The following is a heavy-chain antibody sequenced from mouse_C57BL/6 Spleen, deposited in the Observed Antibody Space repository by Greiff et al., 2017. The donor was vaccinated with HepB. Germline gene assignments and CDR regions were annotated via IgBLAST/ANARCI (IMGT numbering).Heavy chain of an antibody. Sequence: EVQVVESGGGLVKPGGSLKLSCAASGFTFSSYAMSWVRQTPEKRLEWVATISDGGSYTYYTDNVKGRFTISRDNAKNNLYLQMSHLKSEDTAMYYCARAGYYGSNYFDYWGQGTTLTVSS. CDR2: ISDGGSYT. CDR3: ARAGYYGSNYFDY. J-gene: IGHJ2*01. V-gene: IGHV5-4*01. CDR1: GFTFSSYA. D-gene: IGHD1-1*01.